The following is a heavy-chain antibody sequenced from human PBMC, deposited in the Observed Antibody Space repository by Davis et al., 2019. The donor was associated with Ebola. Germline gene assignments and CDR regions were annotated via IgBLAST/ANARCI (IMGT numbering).Heavy chain of an antibody. CDR3: AKSPRAAYYYYGMDV. CDR1: GFTFSSYA. V-gene: IGHV3-23*01. Sequence: GGSLRLSCAASGFTFSSYAMRWVRQAPGKGLEWVSAISGSGGSTYYADSVKGRFTISRDNSKNTLYLQMNSLRAEDTAVYYCAKSPRAAYYYYGMDVWGQGTTVTVSS. CDR2: ISGSGGST. J-gene: IGHJ6*02. D-gene: IGHD2-15*01.